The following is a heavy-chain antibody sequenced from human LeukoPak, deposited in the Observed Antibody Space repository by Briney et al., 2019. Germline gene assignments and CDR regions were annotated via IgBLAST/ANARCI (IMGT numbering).Heavy chain of an antibody. J-gene: IGHJ4*02. Sequence: SETLSLTCTVSGGSISSSSYYWGWIRQPPGTGLEWIGSIYYSGSTYYNPSLKSRVTISVDTAKNQFSLKLSSVTAADTAVYYCARRKMDYFDYWGQGTLVTVSS. CDR2: IYYSGST. D-gene: IGHD5-24*01. V-gene: IGHV4-39*01. CDR1: GGSISSSSYY. CDR3: ARRKMDYFDY.